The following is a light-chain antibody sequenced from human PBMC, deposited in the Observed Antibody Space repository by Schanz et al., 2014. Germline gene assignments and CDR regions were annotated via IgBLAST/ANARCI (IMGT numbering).Light chain of an antibody. CDR1: QGVRSW. Sequence: DIQMSQSPSSVSASVGDRVTITCRASQGVRSWLAWYQQKPGKAPKLLIYAASSLQSGVPSRFSGSGSGTDFTLTISSLQSEDFATYYCQQSYSTPFTFGPGTKVDIK. J-gene: IGKJ3*01. V-gene: IGKV1-12*01. CDR2: AAS. CDR3: QQSYSTPFT.